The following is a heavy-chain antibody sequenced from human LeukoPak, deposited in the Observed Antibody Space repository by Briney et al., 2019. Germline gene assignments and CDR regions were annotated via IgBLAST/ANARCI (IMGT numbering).Heavy chain of an antibody. CDR3: ARGGITDYGDYSSFDY. J-gene: IGHJ4*02. D-gene: IGHD4-17*01. Sequence: GGSLRLSCVASGFSVSNYYMSWVRQAPGKGLEWVSVISTGGGTSYTDSVKGRFTFSRDNSKNTLFLQMNSLRAEDTGVYYCARGGITDYGDYSSFDYWGQGTCSPSPQ. CDR2: ISTGGGT. CDR1: GFSVSNYY. V-gene: IGHV3-66*01.